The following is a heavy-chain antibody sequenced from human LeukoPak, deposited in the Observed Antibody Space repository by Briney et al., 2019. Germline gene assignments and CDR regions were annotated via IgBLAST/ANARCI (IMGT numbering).Heavy chain of an antibody. Sequence: ASVKVSCKASGGTFSSYAISWVRQAPGQGLEWMGWMNPNSGNTGYAQKFQGRVTMTRNTSISTAYMELSSLRSEDTAVYYCARGWRSPSTLNAFDIWGQGTMVTVSS. J-gene: IGHJ3*02. CDR3: ARGWRSPSTLNAFDI. D-gene: IGHD2/OR15-2a*01. CDR2: MNPNSGNT. V-gene: IGHV1-8*02. CDR1: GGTFSSYA.